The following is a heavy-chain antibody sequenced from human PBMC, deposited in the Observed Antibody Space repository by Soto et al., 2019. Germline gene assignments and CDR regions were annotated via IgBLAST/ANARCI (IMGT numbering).Heavy chain of an antibody. J-gene: IGHJ4*02. CDR1: GFIVSNNH. CDR3: ARGIVRGVSGADY. D-gene: IGHD3-10*01. CDR2: IYTDGSS. V-gene: IGHV3-66*01. Sequence: GGSLRLSCAASGFIVSNNHMSWVRQAPGKGLEWVSVIYTDGSSYYANSVKGRFTISRDNSRNTVYLQTNSLRVEDTAVYYCARGIVRGVSGADYWGQGTLVTVSS.